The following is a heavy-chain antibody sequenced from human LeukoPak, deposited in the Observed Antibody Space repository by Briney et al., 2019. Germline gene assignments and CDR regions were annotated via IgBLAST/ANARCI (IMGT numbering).Heavy chain of an antibody. CDR1: GFTFNSYW. Sequence: GGSLRLSCAASGFTFNSYWMRWVRQAPGKGLEWVAAIKQDGSEKYYVDSVKGRFTISRDNAKNSLYLQMNSLRAEDTAVYYCARVGTMIVVPRYYFDYWGQGTLVTVSS. D-gene: IGHD3-22*01. CDR3: ARVGTMIVVPRYYFDY. V-gene: IGHV3-7*01. J-gene: IGHJ4*02. CDR2: IKQDGSEK.